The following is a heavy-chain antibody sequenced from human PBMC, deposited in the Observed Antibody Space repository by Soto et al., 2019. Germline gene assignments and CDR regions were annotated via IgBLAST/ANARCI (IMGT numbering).Heavy chain of an antibody. CDR2: ISTYNGNT. J-gene: IGHJ5*02. Sequence: ASVKVSCKASGYTFTAYGIAWVRQAPGQGLEWMGWISTYNGNTNYAQKLQGRVTMTTDTSTGTAYMELRSLRSDDTAVYYCARDARLRDQLVLWGQGTLVTVSS. D-gene: IGHD2-2*01. CDR3: ARDARLRDQLVL. V-gene: IGHV1-18*01. CDR1: GYTFTAYG.